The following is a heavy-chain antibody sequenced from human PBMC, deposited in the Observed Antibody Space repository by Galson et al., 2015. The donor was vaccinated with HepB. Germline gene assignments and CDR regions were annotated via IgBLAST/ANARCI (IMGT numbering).Heavy chain of an antibody. V-gene: IGHV3-30*04. CDR2: ISHDGNHK. D-gene: IGHD1-1*01. J-gene: IGHJ5*02. Sequence: SLRLSCAASGFTFSSYAMHWVRQAPGKGLEWVAFISHDGNHKFYPDSVKGRFTISRDSSKTTLYLLMNSLRAEDTAVYYCAREPTTGTTFWFDPRGQGTLVTVSS. CDR1: GFTFSSYA. CDR3: AREPTTGTTFWFDP.